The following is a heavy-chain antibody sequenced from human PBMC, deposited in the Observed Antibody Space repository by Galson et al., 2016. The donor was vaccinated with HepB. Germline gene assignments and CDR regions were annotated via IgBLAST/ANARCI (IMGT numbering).Heavy chain of an antibody. J-gene: IGHJ4*02. Sequence: SLRLSCAASGFTFSNCWMNWVRQAPGKGLEWVANIKPDGSEKYYVDSVKGRFTISRDNAKNSVYLQMNSLRAEDTAVYYCVCRMFDYWGQGTLVTVSS. CDR3: VCRMFDY. D-gene: IGHD1-14*01. CDR1: GFTFSNCW. CDR2: IKPDGSEK. V-gene: IGHV3-7*03.